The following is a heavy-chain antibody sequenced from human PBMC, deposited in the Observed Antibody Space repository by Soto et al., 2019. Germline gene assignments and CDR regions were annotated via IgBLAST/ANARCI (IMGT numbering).Heavy chain of an antibody. CDR2: TYHSGST. CDR1: GGSISSSNW. CDR3: AGAGEQVRLDYYYGMDV. J-gene: IGHJ6*02. V-gene: IGHV4-4*02. Sequence: SETLSLTCAVSGGSISSSNWWSWVRQPPGKGLEWIGETYHSGSTHYNPSLKSRVSISVDKSKNQFSLKLNSVTAADTAVYYCAGAGEQVRLDYYYGMDVWGQGTTVTVSS. D-gene: IGHD3-16*01.